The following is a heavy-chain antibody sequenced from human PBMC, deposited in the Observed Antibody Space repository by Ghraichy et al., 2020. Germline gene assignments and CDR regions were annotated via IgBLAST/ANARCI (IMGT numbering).Heavy chain of an antibody. CDR2: IHDSGST. V-gene: IGHV4-31*03. CDR3: ARVSYDSSGYYPDAFDI. J-gene: IGHJ3*02. D-gene: IGHD3-22*01. Sequence: LRLSCTVSGGSISSGGYYWSWIRQHPGKGLEWIGYIHDSGSTFYNSSLKSRVTISLDTSENRFSLKLRSVTAADTAVYYCARVSYDSSGYYPDAFDIWGQGTMGTVSS. CDR1: GGSISSGGYY.